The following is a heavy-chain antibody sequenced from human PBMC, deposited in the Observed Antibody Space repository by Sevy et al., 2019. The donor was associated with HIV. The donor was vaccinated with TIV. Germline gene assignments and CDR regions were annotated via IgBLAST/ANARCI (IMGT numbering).Heavy chain of an antibody. D-gene: IGHD3-22*01. CDR3: ARLSVYYYDSSGYYTTGNAFDI. CDR2: IYSGVTT. V-gene: IGHV3-53*01. CDR1: GFTVSNSY. J-gene: IGHJ3*02. Sequence: GGSLRLSCAASGFTVSNSYMSWVRQAPGKGLEWVSIIYSGVTTSYADSVRGRFTISRDNSKNTLSLQMNSLRAEDTAVCYCARLSVYYYDSSGYYTTGNAFDIWGQGTMVTVSS.